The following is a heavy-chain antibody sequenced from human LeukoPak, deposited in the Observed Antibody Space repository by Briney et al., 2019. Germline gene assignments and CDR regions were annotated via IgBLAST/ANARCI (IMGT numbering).Heavy chain of an antibody. D-gene: IGHD3-10*01. J-gene: IGHJ4*02. CDR1: GGSISSSNYY. CDR3: TRHFGSGRDDY. V-gene: IGHV4-39*01. Sequence: SETLSLTCTVSGGSISSSNYYWGWIRQAPGKGLEWIGSIHYSGSTYYNPSLKSRVTVSVDTSKNQFTVNLSSVTAADTAVYYCTRHFGSGRDDYWGQGTLVTVSS. CDR2: IHYSGST.